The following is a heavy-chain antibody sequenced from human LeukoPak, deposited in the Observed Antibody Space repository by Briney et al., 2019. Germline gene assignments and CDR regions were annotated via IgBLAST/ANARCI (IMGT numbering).Heavy chain of an antibody. D-gene: IGHD5-18*01. V-gene: IGHV3-48*03. Sequence: GGSLRLSCAASGFTFSSYEMNWVRQAPGKGLEWVTYISSSGSTIYYADYVKGRFTVSRDNAKNSLYLQMNNLRAEDTALYYCGRDRVGGRGYSLDYLGQGTLVTVFS. CDR3: GRDRVGGRGYSLDY. J-gene: IGHJ4*02. CDR1: GFTFSSYE. CDR2: ISSSGSTI.